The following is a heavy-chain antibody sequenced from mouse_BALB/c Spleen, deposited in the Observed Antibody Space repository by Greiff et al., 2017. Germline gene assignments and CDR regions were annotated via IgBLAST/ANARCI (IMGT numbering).Heavy chain of an antibody. J-gene: IGHJ2*01. CDR3: ARGGNYVDY. Sequence: EVKLVESGPGLVKPSQSLSLTCTVTGYSITSDYAWNWIRQFPGNKLEWMGYKSYSGSTSYNPSLKSRISITRDTSKNQFFLQLNSVTTEDTATYYCARGGNYVDYWGQGTTLTVSS. CDR2: KSYSGST. CDR1: GYSITSDYA. V-gene: IGHV3-2*02.